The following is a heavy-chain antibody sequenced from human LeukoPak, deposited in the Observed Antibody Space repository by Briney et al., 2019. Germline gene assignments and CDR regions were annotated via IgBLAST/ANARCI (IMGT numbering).Heavy chain of an antibody. J-gene: IGHJ4*02. CDR2: IYPGDSDT. CDR1: GYSFTSYW. CDR3: ARSIAATAPGVDF. D-gene: IGHD6-13*01. V-gene: IGHV5-51*01. Sequence: GESLKISCKGSGYSFTSYWIGWVRQMAGKGLEWMGIIYPGDSDTRYSPSFQGQVTISADKSISTAYLQWSSLKASDTAMYYCARSIAATAPGVDFWGQGTLVTVSS.